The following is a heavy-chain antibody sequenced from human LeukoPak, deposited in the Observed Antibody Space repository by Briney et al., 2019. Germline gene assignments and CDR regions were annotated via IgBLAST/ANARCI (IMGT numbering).Heavy chain of an antibody. CDR1: GFTFSSYT. D-gene: IGHD3-22*01. J-gene: IGHJ4*02. CDR3: ARVAWDYYDSSGYRFDY. Sequence: KPGGSLRLSCAASGFTFSSYTMNWVRQAPGKGLEWVSSIRSSSIYIYYADSVKGRFTISRDNAKNSLYLQMNSLRAEDTAVYYCARVAWDYYDSSGYRFDYWGQGTLVTVSS. CDR2: IRSSSIYI. V-gene: IGHV3-21*01.